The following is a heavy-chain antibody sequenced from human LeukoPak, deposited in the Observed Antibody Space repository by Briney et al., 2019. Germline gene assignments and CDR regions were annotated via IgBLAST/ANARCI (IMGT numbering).Heavy chain of an antibody. J-gene: IGHJ3*02. V-gene: IGHV1-69*05. CDR1: GGTFISYA. Sequence: SVKVSCKASGGTFISYAISWVRQAPGQGREWMGGIIPIFGTANYAQKFQGRVTMTRDTSTSTVYMELSSLRSEDTAVYYCARALKSRGAFDIWGQGTMVTVSS. CDR2: IIPIFGTA. D-gene: IGHD2-2*01. CDR3: ARALKSRGAFDI.